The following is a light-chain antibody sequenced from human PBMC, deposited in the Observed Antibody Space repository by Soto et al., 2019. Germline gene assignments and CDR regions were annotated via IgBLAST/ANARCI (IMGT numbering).Light chain of an antibody. V-gene: IGLV2-14*03. CDR3: SSYTSSRTYV. CDR1: SSDVGGYKY. CDR2: DVS. Sequence: QSVLTQPASVSGSPGQSITISCTGTSSDVGGYKYVSWYQQHPGKAPKLMIYDVSNRPSGVSDRFSGSKSDNTASLTIPGLQAEDEADYYCSSYTSSRTYVFGTGTKLTVL. J-gene: IGLJ1*01.